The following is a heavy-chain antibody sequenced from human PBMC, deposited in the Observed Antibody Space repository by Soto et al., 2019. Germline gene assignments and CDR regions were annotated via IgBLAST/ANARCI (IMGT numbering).Heavy chain of an antibody. CDR2: ISYDGSNK. CDR3: ARETYYDFWSGPYYGMDV. Sequence: GGSLRLSCASSGFTFSSYAMHLVRQATGKGLEWVAVISYDGSNKYYADSVKGRFTISRDNSKNTPYLQMNSLRAEDTAVYYCARETYYDFWSGPYYGMDVWGQGTTVTVSS. CDR1: GFTFSSYA. D-gene: IGHD3-3*01. J-gene: IGHJ6*02. V-gene: IGHV3-30-3*01.